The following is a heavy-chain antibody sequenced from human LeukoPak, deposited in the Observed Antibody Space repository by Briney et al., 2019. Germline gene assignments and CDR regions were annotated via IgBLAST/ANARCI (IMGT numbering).Heavy chain of an antibody. J-gene: IGHJ4*02. CDR1: GFTFSSYA. Sequence: GGSLRLSCAASGFTFSSYAMSWVRQAPGKGLEWVSAITGSGDSGDRTYYADSVKGRFTISRDNSKNTLYLQTNSLRAEDTAVYYCAKGYDSSGFVRWGQGTLVTVSS. V-gene: IGHV3-23*01. D-gene: IGHD3-22*01. CDR3: AKGYDSSGFVR. CDR2: ITGSGDSGDRT.